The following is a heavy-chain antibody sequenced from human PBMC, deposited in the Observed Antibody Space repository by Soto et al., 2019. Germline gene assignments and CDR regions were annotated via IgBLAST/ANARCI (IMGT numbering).Heavy chain of an antibody. CDR1: GDSFSRYY. V-gene: IGHV4-4*07. CDR3: ARDDYGSAGMDV. Sequence: QVQLQESGPGLVKPSETLSLTCTVSGDSFSRYYWSWIRQPAGKGLEWIGRIYTSGTTNYNPSLKSRLTLSRDTSKNQFSLSLKSVTAADTAVYFCARDDYGSAGMDVWGQGTTVIVSS. CDR2: IYTSGTT. D-gene: IGHD3-10*01. J-gene: IGHJ6*02.